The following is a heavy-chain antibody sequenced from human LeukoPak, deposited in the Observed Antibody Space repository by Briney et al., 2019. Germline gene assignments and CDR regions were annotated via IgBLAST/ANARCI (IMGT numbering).Heavy chain of an antibody. CDR3: ARAKGSGTYSAWFES. CDR1: GFSFSDYY. Sequence: GGSLRLSCAASGFSFSDYYMSWVRQAPGKGREWISSISHRDNSADYIESVKGRFTVSRDNAKESLYLQMNSLRVEDTAIYYCARAKGSGTYSAWFESWGQGTLVTVSS. CDR2: ISHRDNSA. V-gene: IGHV3-11*01. J-gene: IGHJ5*01. D-gene: IGHD3-10*01.